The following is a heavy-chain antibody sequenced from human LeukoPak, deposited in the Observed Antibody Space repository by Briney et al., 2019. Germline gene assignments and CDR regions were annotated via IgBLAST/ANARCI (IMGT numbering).Heavy chain of an antibody. CDR3: ASFSAYGDYGT. CDR1: GGSISSYY. Sequence: SETLSLTCTVSGGSISSYYWSWIRQPPGKGLEWIGYIYYSGSTNYNPSLKSRVTISVDTSMNQFSLKLSSVTAADTAVYYCASFSAYGDYGTWGQGTLVTVSS. V-gene: IGHV4-59*08. D-gene: IGHD4-17*01. J-gene: IGHJ5*02. CDR2: IYYSGST.